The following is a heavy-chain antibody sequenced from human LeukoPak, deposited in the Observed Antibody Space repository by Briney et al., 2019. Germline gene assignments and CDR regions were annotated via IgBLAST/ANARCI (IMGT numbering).Heavy chain of an antibody. D-gene: IGHD6-19*01. V-gene: IGHV5-51*01. J-gene: IGHJ3*02. CDR2: IYSGDSDT. Sequence: GGALKISCRGPGYSFTSYWIGWVRPIPGKGLEWMGIIYSGDSDTRYSPSFQGQVTISADESISTAYLQWSSLKASDTAMYYCARAAVLGAFDIWGQGTMVTVSS. CDR1: GYSFTSYW. CDR3: ARAAVLGAFDI.